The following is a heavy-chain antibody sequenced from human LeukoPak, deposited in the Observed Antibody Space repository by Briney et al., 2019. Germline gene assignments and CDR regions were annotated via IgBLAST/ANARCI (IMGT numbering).Heavy chain of an antibody. D-gene: IGHD6-13*01. V-gene: IGHV4-39*01. Sequence: SETLSLTCTVSGGSVSSSGYYWGWIRQPPGKGLEWIGTIHYNGGTYYNPSLKGRVTISIDTSKNRFSLQLSSVAAADTAVYYCARGVMVAAAASYPGYYFDYWGQGTLVTVSS. CDR2: IHYNGGT. J-gene: IGHJ4*02. CDR1: GGSVSSSGYY. CDR3: ARGVMVAAAASYPGYYFDY.